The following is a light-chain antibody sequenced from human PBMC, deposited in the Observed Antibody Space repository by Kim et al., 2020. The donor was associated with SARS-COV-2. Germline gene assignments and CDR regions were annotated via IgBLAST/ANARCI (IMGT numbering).Light chain of an antibody. V-gene: IGKV1-39*01. Sequence: DIQMTQSPSSLSASVGDRVTITCRASQSVSGWLNWYQQKPGKAPHLLIYRTSTLQTGVPPRFSGSASGTDFTLTINTLQPEDFATYYCQQSYEFPRTFGQGTRVEIK. CDR3: QQSYEFPRT. CDR2: RTS. J-gene: IGKJ1*01. CDR1: QSVSGW.